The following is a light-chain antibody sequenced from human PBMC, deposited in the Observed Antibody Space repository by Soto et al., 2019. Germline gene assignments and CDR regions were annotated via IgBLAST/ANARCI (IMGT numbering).Light chain of an antibody. Sequence: PGARAPLSCMASQSVSSTYLIWYQQKPGQAPRLLIYDASNRATGIPARFSGSGSGTDFTLTISSLEPEDFALYYCQQRSNWPITFGQGTRLEIK. CDR2: DAS. CDR3: QQRSNWPIT. CDR1: QSVSSTY. J-gene: IGKJ5*01. V-gene: IGKV3-11*01.